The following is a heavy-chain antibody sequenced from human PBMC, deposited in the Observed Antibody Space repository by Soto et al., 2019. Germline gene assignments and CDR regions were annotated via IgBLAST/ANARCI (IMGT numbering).Heavy chain of an antibody. CDR1: GFTVSNNY. Sequence: EVQLVESGGGLIQPGGSLRLSCAVSGFTVSNNYMSWVRQAPGKGLEGVSVIYSGGYTAYGDSVKGRFTISRDNSKNTLFFQRNTRGPDAAAVYYCAPQRGGGGYWGQGTLVTVSS. D-gene: IGHD6-25*01. CDR3: APQRGGGGY. V-gene: IGHV3-53*01. J-gene: IGHJ4*02. CDR2: IYSGGYT.